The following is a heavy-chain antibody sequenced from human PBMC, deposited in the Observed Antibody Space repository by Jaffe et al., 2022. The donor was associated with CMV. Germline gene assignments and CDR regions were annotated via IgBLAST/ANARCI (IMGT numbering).Heavy chain of an antibody. CDR2: IYYSGST. Sequence: QLQLQESGPGLVKPSETLSLTCTVSGGSISSSSYYWGWIRQPPGKGLEWIGSIYYSGSTYYNPSLKSRVTISVDTSKNQFSLKLSSVTAADTAVYYCARQRGKIAVAGINWFDPWGQGTLVTVSS. CDR3: ARQRGKIAVAGINWFDP. V-gene: IGHV4-39*01. D-gene: IGHD6-19*01. CDR1: GGSISSSSYY. J-gene: IGHJ5*02.